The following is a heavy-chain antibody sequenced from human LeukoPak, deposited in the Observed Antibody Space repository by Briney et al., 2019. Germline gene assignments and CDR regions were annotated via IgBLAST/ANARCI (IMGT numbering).Heavy chain of an antibody. CDR1: GFTFSNAW. D-gene: IGHD3-22*01. CDR3: ARDQTYYYDSSGYLY. Sequence: GGSLRLSCAASGFTFSNAWMSWVRQAPGKGLEWVSVIYSGGSTYYADSVKGRFTISRDNSKNTLYLQMNSLRAEDTAVYYCARDQTYYYDSSGYLYWGQGTLVTVSS. J-gene: IGHJ4*02. CDR2: IYSGGST. V-gene: IGHV3-66*01.